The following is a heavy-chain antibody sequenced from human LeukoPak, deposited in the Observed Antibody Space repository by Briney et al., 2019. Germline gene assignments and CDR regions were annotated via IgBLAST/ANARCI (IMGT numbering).Heavy chain of an antibody. V-gene: IGHV3-23*01. J-gene: IGHJ4*02. CDR1: GFTFSNYA. CDR3: AKSAGRYLDLSHYYDY. Sequence: GGSLRLSCAASGFTFSNYAMTWVRQAPGKGLEWVSVISDSGKNTYYADSVKGRFTISRDNSKNTLYLQMYSLRVEDTAIYSCAKSAGRYLDLSHYYDYWGQRTLVTVSS. D-gene: IGHD3-9*01. CDR2: ISDSGKNT.